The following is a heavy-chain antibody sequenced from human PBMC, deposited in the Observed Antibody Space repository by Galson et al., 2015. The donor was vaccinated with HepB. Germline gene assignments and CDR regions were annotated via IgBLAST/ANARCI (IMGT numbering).Heavy chain of an antibody. CDR3: ARRHVVVGDTFDAFDI. CDR1: GGSISGDY. J-gene: IGHJ3*02. CDR2: IYSTGST. V-gene: IGHV4-59*08. Sequence: LSLTCTVSGGSISGDYWNWIRQSPGKGLEWIGYIYSTGSTNYNPSLKSRVTISLDTSRNQFSLKLSSLTAADTAVYYCARRHVVVGDTFDAFDIWGQGTMVTVSS. D-gene: IGHD2-21*01.